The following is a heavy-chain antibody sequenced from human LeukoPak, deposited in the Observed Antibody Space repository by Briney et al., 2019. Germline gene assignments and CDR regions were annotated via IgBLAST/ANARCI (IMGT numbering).Heavy chain of an antibody. CDR2: IYYSGST. Sequence: PSETLSLTCTASGGSISSYYWSWIRQPPGKGLEWIGYIYYSGSTNYNPSLKSRVTISVDTSKNQFSLKLSSVTAADTAVYYCARAGDFWSGYSVDYWGQGTLVTVSS. J-gene: IGHJ4*02. CDR3: ARAGDFWSGYSVDY. CDR1: GGSISSYY. V-gene: IGHV4-59*08. D-gene: IGHD3-3*01.